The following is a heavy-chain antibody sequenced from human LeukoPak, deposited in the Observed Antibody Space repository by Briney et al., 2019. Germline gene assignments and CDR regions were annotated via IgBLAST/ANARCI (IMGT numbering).Heavy chain of an antibody. CDR3: ARGGTITWVEDY. Sequence: GGSVRLSCVACGFIYSRYWMSWVRQARGKGLEWVANINQDGSKQYFVDCVIGRLTISRDNPKNSLYLRMNSLRAEDTAVYYCARGGTITWVEDYWGQGTLVTVSA. CDR1: GFIYSRYW. J-gene: IGHJ4*02. CDR2: INQDGSKQ. V-gene: IGHV3-7*05. D-gene: IGHD3-16*01.